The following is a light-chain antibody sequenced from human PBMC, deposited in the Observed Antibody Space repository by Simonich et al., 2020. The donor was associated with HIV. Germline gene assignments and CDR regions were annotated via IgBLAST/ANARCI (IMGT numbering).Light chain of an antibody. CDR2: ATT. CDR3: QQEGSSPPYT. V-gene: IGKV1-39*01. J-gene: IGKJ2*01. CDR1: QSISSY. Sequence: IQMTQSPSSLSASVGDRVTITCRASQSISSYLNWFQQKPGKAPKLLIYATTSLQSGVPSRFSGSGSGTDFTLTINRLEPEDFAVYYCQQEGSSPPYTFGQGTKLEIK.